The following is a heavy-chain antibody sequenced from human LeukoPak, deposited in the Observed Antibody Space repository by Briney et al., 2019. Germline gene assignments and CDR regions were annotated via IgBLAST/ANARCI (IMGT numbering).Heavy chain of an antibody. D-gene: IGHD3-22*01. CDR1: GGSISSSSYY. V-gene: IGHV4-39*07. J-gene: IGHJ4*02. CDR2: IYYSGST. Sequence: SETLSLTCTVSGGSISSSSYYWGRIRQPPGKGLEWIGSIYYSGSTYYNPSLKSRVTMSVDTSKNQFSLKLSSVTAADTAVYYCARDSYYYDSSGYYFDYWGQGTLVTVSS. CDR3: ARDSYYYDSSGYYFDY.